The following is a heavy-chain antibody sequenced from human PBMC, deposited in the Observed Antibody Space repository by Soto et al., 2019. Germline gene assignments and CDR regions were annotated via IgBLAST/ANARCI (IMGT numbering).Heavy chain of an antibody. D-gene: IGHD1-1*01. CDR1: PFTFSDHW. CDR2: INKDGSYK. V-gene: IGHV3-74*01. J-gene: IGHJ4*02. Sequence: GRSLRLSWATSPFTFSDHWMHWVRQAPGKGLVWVSRINKDGSYKNYADFVEGRFTISRDDARSELYLQMDRLRAEDTAVYYCARGGLEPFDYLGQGALVTVSS. CDR3: ARGGLEPFDY.